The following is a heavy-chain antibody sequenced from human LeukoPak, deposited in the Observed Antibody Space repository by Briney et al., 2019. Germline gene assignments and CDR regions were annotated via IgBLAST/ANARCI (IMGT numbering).Heavy chain of an antibody. V-gene: IGHV1-18*01. Sequence: ASVKASCKASGYTFTTNGIPWVRQAPGQGLEWMGWISGHQGNTKYAQKFQGRVTMTIDTSTSTAYMELRSLRSDDTAIYFCARSSLGTITAGPFDYWGQGTLVAVSS. CDR1: GYTFTTNG. CDR3: ARSSLGTITAGPFDY. D-gene: IGHD5-12*01. CDR2: ISGHQGNT. J-gene: IGHJ4*02.